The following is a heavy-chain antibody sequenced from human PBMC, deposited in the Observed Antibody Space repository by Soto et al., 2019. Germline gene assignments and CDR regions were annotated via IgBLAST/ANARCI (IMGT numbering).Heavy chain of an antibody. V-gene: IGHV4-34*01. J-gene: IGHJ4*02. D-gene: IGHD6-6*01. Sequence: SETLSLTCAVYGGSFSGYYWSWIRQPPGKGLEWIGEINHSGSTNYNPSLKSRVTISVDTSKNQFSLKLSSVTAADTAVYYCASASIAARSRAETFDYWGQGTLVTVSS. CDR2: INHSGST. CDR1: GGSFSGYY. CDR3: ASASIAARSRAETFDY.